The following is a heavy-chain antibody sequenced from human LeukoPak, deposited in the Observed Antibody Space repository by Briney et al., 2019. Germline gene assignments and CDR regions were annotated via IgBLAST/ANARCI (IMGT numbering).Heavy chain of an antibody. Sequence: GGSLRLSCAASGFTFSSYTMSWVRQAPGKGLEWVSTITTSDGNTYYADSVKGRFTVSRGNSKNTLYLQMNSLRAEDTTVYYCAKDGGLWVSAHWGDSWGRGTLVTVSS. V-gene: IGHV3-23*01. CDR1: GFTFSSYT. D-gene: IGHD7-27*01. CDR2: ITTSDGNT. CDR3: AKDGGLWVSAHWGDS. J-gene: IGHJ4*02.